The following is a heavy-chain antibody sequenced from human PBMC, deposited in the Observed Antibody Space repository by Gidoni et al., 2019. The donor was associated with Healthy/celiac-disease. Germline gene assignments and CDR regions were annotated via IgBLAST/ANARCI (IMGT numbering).Heavy chain of an antibody. V-gene: IGHV3-30*03. J-gene: IGHJ1*01. Sequence: QVQLVESGGGVVQPGRSLRLSCAASGFTFSSYGMHWVRQAPGKGLEWVAVISYDGSNKYYADSVKGRFTISRDNSKNTLYLQMNSLRAEDTAVYYCARDRVGGSSGYYWAEYFQHWGQGTLVTVSS. CDR1: GFTFSSYG. D-gene: IGHD3-22*01. CDR3: ARDRVGGSSGYYWAEYFQH. CDR2: ISYDGSNK.